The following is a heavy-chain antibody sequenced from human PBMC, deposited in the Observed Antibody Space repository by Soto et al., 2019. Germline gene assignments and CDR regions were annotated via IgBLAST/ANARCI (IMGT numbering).Heavy chain of an antibody. J-gene: IGHJ6*03. D-gene: IGHD3-9*01. Sequence: GGSRRLSCAASGFTFSYYSLNWVRQAPGKGLEWVSYISGTGRTIYYADSVKGRFTISRDNAKNSLYLQMNSLKAEDTAVYYYARDRSRYVSLTGYYLPYYLDVWGQRTTVTVSS. CDR2: ISGTGRTI. V-gene: IGHV3-48*01. CDR3: ARDRSRYVSLTGYYLPYYLDV. CDR1: GFTFSYYS.